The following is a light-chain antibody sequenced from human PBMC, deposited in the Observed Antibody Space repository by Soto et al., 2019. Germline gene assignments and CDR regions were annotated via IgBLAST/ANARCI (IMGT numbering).Light chain of an antibody. CDR2: VGS. V-gene: IGKV1-39*01. CDR1: QNISNY. Sequence: DIQLTQSPSTLSASVGDRVTITCRASQNISNYLNWYQQKPGEAPKVLIYVGSGLQRGVLSRFRGSGSGTHFTLTITSLQPEDFANYFCQQSYNSPPYTFGLGTKLEMK. CDR3: QQSYNSPPYT. J-gene: IGKJ2*01.